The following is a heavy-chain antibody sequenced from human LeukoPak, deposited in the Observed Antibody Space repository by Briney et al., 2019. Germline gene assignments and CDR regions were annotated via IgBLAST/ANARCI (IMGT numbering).Heavy chain of an antibody. D-gene: IGHD3-22*01. CDR3: ARVDSSGYYIDY. CDR1: GGSFSGYY. J-gene: IGHJ4*02. Sequence: SETLSLTCAVYGGSFSGYYWSWIRQPPGKGLEWIGYIYYSGSTNYNPSLKSRVTISVDTSKNQFSLKLSSVTAADTAVYYCARVDSSGYYIDYWGQGTLVTVSS. V-gene: IGHV4-59*01. CDR2: IYYSGST.